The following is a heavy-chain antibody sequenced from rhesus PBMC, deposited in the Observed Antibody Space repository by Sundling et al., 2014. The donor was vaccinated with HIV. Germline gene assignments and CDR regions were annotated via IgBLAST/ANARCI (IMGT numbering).Heavy chain of an antibody. CDR3: ARRVSYYFDY. D-gene: IGHD2-39*01. CDR1: GHSISSGYY. Sequence: QVQLQESGPGLVKPSETLSLTCAVSGHSISSGYYWNWIRQLPGKGLEWIGSAYGGGGSNYLNPSLKSRVTLSVDTSKNQFSLKLSSVTAADTAVYYCARRVSYYFDYWGQGVLVTVSS. J-gene: IGHJ4*01. CDR2: AYGGGGSN. V-gene: IGHV4-165*02.